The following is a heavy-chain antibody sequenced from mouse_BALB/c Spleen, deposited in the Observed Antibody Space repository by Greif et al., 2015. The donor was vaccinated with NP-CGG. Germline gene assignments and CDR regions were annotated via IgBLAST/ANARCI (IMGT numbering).Heavy chain of an antibody. D-gene: IGHD1-1*01. CDR3: ARDYGSSYDYYAMDY. CDR2: ISSGGST. CDR1: GFTFSSYA. Sequence: EVQLVESGGGLVKPGGSLKLSCAASGFTFSSYAMSWVRQTPEKRLEWVASISSGGSTYYPDSVKGRFTISRDNARNILYLQMSSLRSEDTAMYYCARDYGSSYDYYAMDYWGQGTSVTVSS. V-gene: IGHV5-6-5*01. J-gene: IGHJ4*01.